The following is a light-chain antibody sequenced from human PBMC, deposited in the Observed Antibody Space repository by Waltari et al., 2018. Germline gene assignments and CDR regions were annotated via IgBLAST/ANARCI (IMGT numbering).Light chain of an antibody. CDR3: QQRTTWWT. CDR1: QSAGIY. J-gene: IGKJ1*01. V-gene: IGKV3-11*01. CDR2: DAS. Sequence: EVLLPHSPTTLSFSPGETATLSCRASQSAGIYLACYQQKPCQNPRLLLYDASTRATGTPARFSCSGSGTDFTLPISSREPDDSAVYYCQQRTTWWTFGQVTKVEIK.